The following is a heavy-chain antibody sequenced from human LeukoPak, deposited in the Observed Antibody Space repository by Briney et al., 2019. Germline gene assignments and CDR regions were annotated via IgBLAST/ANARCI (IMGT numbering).Heavy chain of an antibody. J-gene: IGHJ4*02. CDR1: GFTFSSYA. CDR3: ARFRYNSNWGVFDY. D-gene: IGHD4-11*01. Sequence: GGSLRLSCAASGFTFSSYAMSWVRQAPGKGLEWISYISSTGRTIYYADSVKDRFTISRDNDKSSLYLQMNSLRAEDTALYYCARFRYNSNWGVFDYWGQGTLVTVSS. CDR2: ISSTGRTI. V-gene: IGHV3-48*04.